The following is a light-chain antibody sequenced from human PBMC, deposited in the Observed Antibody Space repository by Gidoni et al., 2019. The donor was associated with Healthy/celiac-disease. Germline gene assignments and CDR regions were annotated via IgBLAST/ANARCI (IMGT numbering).Light chain of an antibody. CDR3: SSYTSSSTLDVV. V-gene: IGLV2-14*01. CDR1: SRDVGGYNY. CDR2: AVS. J-gene: IGLJ2*01. Sequence: HSALTQPASVSGSPGQPITISCTGTSRDVGGYNYVSWYQQHPGKAPKLMIYAVSNRPSGVSNRFYGSKSGNTASLTNSGLQAEEEADYYCSSYTSSSTLDVVFGGGTKLTVL.